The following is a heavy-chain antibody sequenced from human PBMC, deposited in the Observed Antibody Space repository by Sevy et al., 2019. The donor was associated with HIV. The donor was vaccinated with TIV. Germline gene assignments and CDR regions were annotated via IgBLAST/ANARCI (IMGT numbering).Heavy chain of an antibody. D-gene: IGHD3-3*01. CDR3: AREEVRVLRFLEWYPKLDV. CDR1: GFTFSSFG. J-gene: IGHJ6*02. Sequence: GGSLRLSCTASGFTFSSFGIHWVRQAPGKGLEWVALMWYDGNNKYYADSVKGRFTISRDNAKNSLYLQMNSLRAEDTAVYYCAREEVRVLRFLEWYPKLDVWGQGTTVTVSS. CDR2: MWYDGNNK. V-gene: IGHV3-33*01.